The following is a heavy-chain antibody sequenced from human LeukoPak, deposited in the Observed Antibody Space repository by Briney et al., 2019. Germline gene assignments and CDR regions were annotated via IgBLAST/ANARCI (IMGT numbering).Heavy chain of an antibody. D-gene: IGHD4-11*01. V-gene: IGHV2-70*01. J-gene: IGHJ6*02. CDR1: GFSLGSNAMC. Sequence: SGPALVKPTQTLTLTCTFSGFSLGSNAMCVGWIRQSPGKALEWLALIDWTDAKYYSTSLKTRLTISKDTSRNQVVLTMTNVDPVDTATYYCARIRRTSVNSSKGTSYYYFGMDVWGQGTTVTVSS. CDR3: ARIRRTSVNSSKGTSYYYFGMDV. CDR2: IDWTDAK.